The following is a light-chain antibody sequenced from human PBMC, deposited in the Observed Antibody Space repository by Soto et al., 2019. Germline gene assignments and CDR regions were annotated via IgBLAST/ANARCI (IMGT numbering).Light chain of an antibody. CDR3: HQYNNWPPLT. CDR1: QSVSSN. V-gene: IGKV3-15*01. Sequence: DIVLTQSPATLSVSPGERATLSCRASQSVSSNLAWYQQKPGQAPRLLIYGASTRSTGIPARFSGSGSGTEFTLTISSLQSEYFAVYYCHQYNNWPPLTFGGGTKVEIK. CDR2: GAS. J-gene: IGKJ4*01.